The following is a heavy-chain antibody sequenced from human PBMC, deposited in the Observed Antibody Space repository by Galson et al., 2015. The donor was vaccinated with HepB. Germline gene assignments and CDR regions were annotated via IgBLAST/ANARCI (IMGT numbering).Heavy chain of an antibody. CDR2: IYYSGST. V-gene: IGHV4-59*01. Sequence: TLSLTCSVSGDSMSGYYWSWIRQSPGKGLEWIGYIYYSGSTNSNPSLKSRVTMSVHTSMSEFSLKLASVTAADTAVYYCARYICGSTSCYFDYWGQGRLVTVSS. CDR1: GDSMSGYY. J-gene: IGHJ4*02. CDR3: ARYICGSTSCYFDY. D-gene: IGHD2-2*01.